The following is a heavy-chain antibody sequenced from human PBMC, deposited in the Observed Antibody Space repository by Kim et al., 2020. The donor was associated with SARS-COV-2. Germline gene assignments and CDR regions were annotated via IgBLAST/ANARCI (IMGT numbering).Heavy chain of an antibody. Sequence: AQGFTVRFVFSLDNSVSTAYLQISSLKAEDTAVYYCARVRVIVTGPNFDYWGQGTLVTVSS. D-gene: IGHD3-9*01. J-gene: IGHJ4*02. CDR3: ARVRVIVTGPNFDY. V-gene: IGHV7-4-1*02.